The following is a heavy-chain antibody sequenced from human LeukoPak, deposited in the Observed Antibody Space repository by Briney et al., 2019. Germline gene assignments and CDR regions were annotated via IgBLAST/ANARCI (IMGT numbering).Heavy chain of an antibody. CDR3: ARDTDTVTTILDY. D-gene: IGHD4-17*01. CDR1: GFTFSSCS. CDR2: ISGSGSGT. V-gene: IGHV3-23*01. Sequence: GGSLRLSCAASGFTFSSCSMNWVRQAPGKGLEWVSSISGSGSGTYYAESVKGRFTISRDNAKNTLYLQMNSLRAEDTAVYYCARDTDTVTTILDYWGQGTLVTVSS. J-gene: IGHJ4*02.